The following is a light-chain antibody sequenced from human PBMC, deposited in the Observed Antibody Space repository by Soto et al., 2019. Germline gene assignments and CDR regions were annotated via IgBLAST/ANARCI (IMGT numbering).Light chain of an antibody. CDR1: SSDVGGYNF. V-gene: IGLV2-23*01. CDR2: EGD. CDR3: CSYALGSTLV. J-gene: IGLJ2*01. Sequence: QSALTQTASVSGSPGQSITMSCTGTSSDVGGYNFVSWYQQHPGKAPKLIIYEGDKRPSGVSNRFSGSKSGNTASLTISGLQAEDEADYYCCSYALGSTLVFGGGTKLTVL.